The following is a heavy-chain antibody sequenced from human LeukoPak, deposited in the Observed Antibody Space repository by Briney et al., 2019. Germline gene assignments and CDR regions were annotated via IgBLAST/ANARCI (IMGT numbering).Heavy chain of an antibody. V-gene: IGHV4-4*07. J-gene: IGHJ4*02. Sequence: SETLSLTCTVSGGSISSYYWSWIRQPAGKGLEWIGRIYTSGSTNYNPSLKSRVTMSVDTSKNQFSLKLSSVTAADTAVCYCARDLGCSGGSCHSYFDYWGQGTLVTVSS. CDR1: GGSISSYY. D-gene: IGHD2-15*01. CDR3: ARDLGCSGGSCHSYFDY. CDR2: IYTSGST.